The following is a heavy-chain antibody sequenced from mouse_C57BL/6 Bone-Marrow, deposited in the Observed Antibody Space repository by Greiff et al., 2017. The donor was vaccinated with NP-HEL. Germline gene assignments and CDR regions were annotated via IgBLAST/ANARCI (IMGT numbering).Heavy chain of an antibody. J-gene: IGHJ3*01. Sequence: QVQLQQSGAELARPGASVKLSCKASGYTFTSYGISWVKQRTGQGLEWIGEIYPKSGNTYYNEKFKGKATLTADKSSSKAYMELRSLTSEDSAVYFCARSGYYGSSWFAYWGQGTLVTVSA. CDR2: IYPKSGNT. V-gene: IGHV1-81*01. CDR3: ARSGYYGSSWFAY. CDR1: GYTFTSYG. D-gene: IGHD1-1*01.